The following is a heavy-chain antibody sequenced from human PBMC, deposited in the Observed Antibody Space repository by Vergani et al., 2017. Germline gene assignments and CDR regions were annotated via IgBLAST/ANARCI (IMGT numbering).Heavy chain of an antibody. V-gene: IGHV4-59*01. Sequence: QVQLQESGPGLVKPSETLSLTCTVSGGSISSYYWSWIRQPPGKGLEWIGYIYYSGSTNYNPSLKSRVTISVDTSKNQFSLKLSSVTAADTAVYYCARGLADDLGYYYGMDVWRQGP. CDR2: IYYSGST. D-gene: IGHD2-21*01. CDR3: ARGLADDLGYYYGMDV. J-gene: IGHJ6*02. CDR1: GGSISSYY.